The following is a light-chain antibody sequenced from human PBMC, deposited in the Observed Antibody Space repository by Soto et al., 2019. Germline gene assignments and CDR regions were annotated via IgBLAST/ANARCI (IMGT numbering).Light chain of an antibody. J-gene: IGKJ2*01. Sequence: DIQMTQSPSTLSGSVGDRVTITCRASQTVSSWLAWYQQKPGKAPKLLIYKASTLKSGVPSRFSGSGFGTQFTLTIRSVQPDDFATYYCQKYDSLYTFGQGTKVDIK. CDR1: QTVSSW. CDR3: QKYDSLYT. V-gene: IGKV1-5*03. CDR2: KAS.